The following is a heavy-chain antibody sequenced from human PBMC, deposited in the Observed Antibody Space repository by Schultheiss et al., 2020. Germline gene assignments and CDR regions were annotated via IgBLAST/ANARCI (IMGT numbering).Heavy chain of an antibody. CDR2: ISSSSSYI. CDR3: ARGRPDSSGYYYVLPRGHYYYGMDV. V-gene: IGHV3-21*01. CDR1: GFTFSNAW. Sequence: GESLKISCAASGFTFSNAWMNWVRQAPGKGLEWVSSISSSSSYIYYADSVKGRFTISRDNAKNSLYLQMNSLRAEDTAVYYCARGRPDSSGYYYVLPRGHYYYGMDVWGQGTTVTVSS. D-gene: IGHD3-22*01. J-gene: IGHJ6*02.